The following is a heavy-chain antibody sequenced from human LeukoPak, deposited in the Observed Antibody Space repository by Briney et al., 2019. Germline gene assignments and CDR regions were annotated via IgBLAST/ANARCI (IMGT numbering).Heavy chain of an antibody. CDR3: AKDHQCYDRSGYCPIDY. Sequence: PGGSLRLSCAASGFAFSDYWMSWVRQAPGKGLEWVANINEDGSKKHYLDSVEGRFTISRDNAKNTLYLQMNSLRAEDTAVYYCAKDHQCYDRSGYCPIDYWGQGTLVIVSA. CDR1: GFAFSDYW. J-gene: IGHJ4*02. D-gene: IGHD3-22*01. V-gene: IGHV3-7*03. CDR2: INEDGSKK.